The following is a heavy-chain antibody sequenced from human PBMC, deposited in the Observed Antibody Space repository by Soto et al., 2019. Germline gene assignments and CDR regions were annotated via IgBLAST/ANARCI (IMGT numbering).Heavy chain of an antibody. V-gene: IGHV1-46*01. D-gene: IGHD4-17*01. CDR3: ARDGHYGDYDGYDAFDI. J-gene: IGHJ3*02. CDR1: GYTFTSYY. CDR2: INPSGGST. Sequence: ASVKVSCKASGYTFTSYYMHWVRQAPGQGLEWMGIINPSGGSTSYAQKFQGRVTISRDNAKNSLYLQMNSLRAEDTAVYYCARDGHYGDYDGYDAFDIWGQGTMVTVSS.